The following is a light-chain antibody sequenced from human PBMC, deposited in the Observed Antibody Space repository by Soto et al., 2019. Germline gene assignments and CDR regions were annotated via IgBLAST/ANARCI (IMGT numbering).Light chain of an antibody. J-gene: IGKJ1*01. CDR1: QSVLFSSNNKNY. V-gene: IGKV4-1*01. CDR2: WAT. CDR3: QQYYSIPWT. Sequence: DIVMTQSPDSLTVSLGERATINCKSSQSVLFSSNNKNYLAWYQQKPGQPPKLLIYWATTRESGVPDRFSGSGSGTDFTLTTSSLQAEDVAVYYCQQYYSIPWTFGQGTKVEIK.